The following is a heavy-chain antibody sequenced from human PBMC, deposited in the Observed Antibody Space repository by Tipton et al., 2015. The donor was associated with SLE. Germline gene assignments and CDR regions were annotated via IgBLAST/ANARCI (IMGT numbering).Heavy chain of an antibody. Sequence: TLSLTCTVSGGSFSSYYWSWIRQPPGKGLEWIGSIYYSGNTNYNPSLKSRVTMSMDTSKNQFSLKLSSVTAADTAVYYCASVGFSVAGTSEDAFDIWGQGKMVTVSS. V-gene: IGHV4-59*01. D-gene: IGHD6-19*01. CDR2: IYYSGNT. J-gene: IGHJ3*02. CDR1: GGSFSSYY. CDR3: ASVGFSVAGTSEDAFDI.